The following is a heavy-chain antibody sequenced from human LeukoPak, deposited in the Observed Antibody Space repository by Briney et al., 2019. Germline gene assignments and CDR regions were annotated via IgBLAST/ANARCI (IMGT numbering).Heavy chain of an antibody. J-gene: IGHJ6*02. D-gene: IGHD5-12*01. V-gene: IGHV4-38-2*02. Sequence: SETLSLTCTVSGYSISSGYYWGWIRQPPGKGLEWIGSIYHSGSTYYNPSLKSRVTISVDTSKNQFSLKLSSVTAADTAVYYCARDRDGYSGYVGMDVWGQGTTATVSS. CDR1: GYSISSGYY. CDR2: IYHSGST. CDR3: ARDRDGYSGYVGMDV.